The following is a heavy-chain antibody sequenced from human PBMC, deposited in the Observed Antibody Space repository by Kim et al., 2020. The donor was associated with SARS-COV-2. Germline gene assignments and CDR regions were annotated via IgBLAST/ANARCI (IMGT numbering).Heavy chain of an antibody. CDR2: IIPIFGTA. D-gene: IGHD2-15*01. V-gene: IGHV1-69*13. J-gene: IGHJ4*02. Sequence: SVKVSCKASGGTFSSYAISWVRQAPGQGLEWMGGIIPIFGTANYAQKFQGRVTITADESTSTAYMELSSLRSEDTAVYYCASAGINCSGGRCSHYWGQGTLVTVSS. CDR3: ASAGINCSGGRCSHY. CDR1: GGTFSSYA.